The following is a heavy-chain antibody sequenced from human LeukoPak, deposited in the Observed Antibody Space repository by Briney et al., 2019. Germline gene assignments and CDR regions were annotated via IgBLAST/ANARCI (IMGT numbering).Heavy chain of an antibody. D-gene: IGHD4-11*01. Sequence: RPGGSLRLSCAASGFTFSSYAMSWVRQAPGKGLEWVSGINWNGGSTGYVDSVKGRFTISRDNAKNSLYLQMNSLRAEDTAVYYCARGPHRVQYYMDVWGKGTTVTISS. V-gene: IGHV3-20*04. CDR2: INWNGGST. J-gene: IGHJ6*03. CDR1: GFTFSSYA. CDR3: ARGPHRVQYYMDV.